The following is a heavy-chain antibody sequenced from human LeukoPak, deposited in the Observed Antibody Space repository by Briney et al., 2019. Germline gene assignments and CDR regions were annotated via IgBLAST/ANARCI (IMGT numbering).Heavy chain of an antibody. CDR2: FDPEDGET. J-gene: IGHJ3*02. CDR1: GYTLTELS. CDR3: ATKSGSYRRDAFDI. Sequence: GASVKVSCKVSGYTLTELSMHWVRQAPGKGLEWMGGFDPEDGETIYAQKFRGRVTMTEDTSTDTAYMELSSLRSEDTAVYYCATKSGSYRRDAFDIWGQGTMVTVSS. V-gene: IGHV1-24*01. D-gene: IGHD1-26*01.